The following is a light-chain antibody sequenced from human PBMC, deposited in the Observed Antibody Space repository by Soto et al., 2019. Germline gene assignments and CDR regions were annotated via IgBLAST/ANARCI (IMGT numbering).Light chain of an antibody. CDR2: DAS. V-gene: IGKV1-5*01. J-gene: IGKJ4*01. CDR3: QQYSDYSAHGLT. CDR1: QPVITS. Sequence: EIQLTQSPSALSASIGDRFTITCRASQPVITSLAWYQHKPGEAPKLLIYDASILQTGVPSRFSGYASGTEFTLTITSVQPDDFATYYCQQYSDYSAHGLTFGGGTKVDIK.